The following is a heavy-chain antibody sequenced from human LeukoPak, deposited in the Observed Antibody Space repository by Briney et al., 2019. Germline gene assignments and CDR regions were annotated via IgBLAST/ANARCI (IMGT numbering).Heavy chain of an antibody. J-gene: IGHJ5*02. CDR2: IYHSGST. CDR1: GVSISSSNSY. CDR3: ARGLGPGNWFDP. D-gene: IGHD3-10*01. Sequence: PSETLSLTCTVSGVSISSSNSYWGWIRQPPGKGLEWIGSIYHSGSTFYNPSLKSRVTISVDTSKNQFSLKLSSVTAADTAMFYCARGLGPGNWFDPWGQGTLVTVFS. V-gene: IGHV4-39*07.